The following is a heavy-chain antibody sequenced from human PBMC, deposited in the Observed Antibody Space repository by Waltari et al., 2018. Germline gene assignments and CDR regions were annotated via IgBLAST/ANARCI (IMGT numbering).Heavy chain of an antibody. J-gene: IGHJ4*02. CDR1: GFYFSSYE. Sequence: EVRLVESGGGLVQPGGSLRLSCAASGFYFSSYEMNWVRQAPGKGLELFAYISSSATTTYIADSRKGRFTISRDNAKKSLYLQMSSLRAEDTAMYYCARGRDGFGAYVLFDSWGQGTLVTVLS. D-gene: IGHD5-12*01. CDR2: ISSSATTT. CDR3: ARGRDGFGAYVLFDS. V-gene: IGHV3-48*03.